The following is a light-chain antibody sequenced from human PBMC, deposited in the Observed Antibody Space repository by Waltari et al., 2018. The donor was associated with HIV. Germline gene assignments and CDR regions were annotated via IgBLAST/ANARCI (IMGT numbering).Light chain of an antibody. CDR1: SSDIGLYNL. CDR2: DVS. V-gene: IGLV2-8*01. Sequence: QSALTQPPSASGSPGQSVTISCAGTSSDIGLYNLVSWYQHPPGKAPKLMISDVSRRPSGVPDRFSGSKSGNTASLTVSGLQADDEATYYCFSYAGNNFLLFGGGTKLTVL. J-gene: IGLJ2*01. CDR3: FSYAGNNFLL.